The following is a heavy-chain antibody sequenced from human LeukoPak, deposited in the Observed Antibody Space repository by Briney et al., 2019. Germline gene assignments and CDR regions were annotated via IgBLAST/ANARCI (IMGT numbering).Heavy chain of an antibody. V-gene: IGHV1-69*04. CDR1: GGTFSSYA. CDR3: ARSGGSIAPDY. J-gene: IGHJ4*02. CDR2: IIPILGIA. Sequence: VSSVKVSCKASGGTFSSYAISWVRQAPGQGLEWMGRIIPILGIANYAQKFQGRVTITADKSTSTAYMELSSLRSEDTAVYYCARSGGSIAPDYWGQGTLVTVSS. D-gene: IGHD3-10*01.